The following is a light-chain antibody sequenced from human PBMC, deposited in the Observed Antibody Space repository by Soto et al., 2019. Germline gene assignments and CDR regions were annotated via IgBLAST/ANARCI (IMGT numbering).Light chain of an antibody. CDR3: CSSGGSPTYV. Sequence: QSVLTQPPSVSGAPGQRVTISCTGSSSSIGAGYDVHWYQQLPGTAPKLLIYGNSNRPSGVPDRFSGSKSGTSASLTISGLKVEDEADYYRCSSGGSPTYVFGTGTKVTVL. J-gene: IGLJ1*01. CDR1: SSSIGAGYD. V-gene: IGLV1-40*01. CDR2: GNS.